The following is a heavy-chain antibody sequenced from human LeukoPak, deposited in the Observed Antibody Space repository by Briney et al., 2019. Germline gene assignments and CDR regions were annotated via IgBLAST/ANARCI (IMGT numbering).Heavy chain of an antibody. Sequence: ASVKVSCKASGYTFTSYAMNWVRQAPGQGLEWMGWINTNTGNPTYAQGFTGRFVFSLDTSVSTAYLQISSLKAEDTALYYCAKGFFGAIREVDYWGQGTLVTVSS. D-gene: IGHD3-16*01. CDR2: INTNTGNP. V-gene: IGHV7-4-1*02. CDR3: AKGFFGAIREVDY. CDR1: GYTFTSYA. J-gene: IGHJ4*02.